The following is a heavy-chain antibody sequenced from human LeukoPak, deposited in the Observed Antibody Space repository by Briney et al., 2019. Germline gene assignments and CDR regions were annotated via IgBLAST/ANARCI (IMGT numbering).Heavy chain of an antibody. CDR1: GGSISSYY. CDR2: IYYSGST. J-gene: IGHJ4*02. Sequence: PSETLSLTCTVSGGSISSYYWSWIRQPPGKGLEWIGYIYYSGSTNYNPSLKSRVTISVDTSKNQFSLKLSSVTAADTAVYYCARDRWSEFGELSLFDYWGQGTLVTVSS. D-gene: IGHD3-10*01. V-gene: IGHV4-59*12. CDR3: ARDRWSEFGELSLFDY.